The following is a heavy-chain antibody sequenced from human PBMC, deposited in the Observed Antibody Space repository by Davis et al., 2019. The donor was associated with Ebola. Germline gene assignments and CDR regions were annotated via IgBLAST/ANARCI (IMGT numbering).Heavy chain of an antibody. V-gene: IGHV3-23*01. J-gene: IGHJ4*02. D-gene: IGHD5-12*01. CDR3: AKDSGYVMGYFDY. CDR1: GFTFSSYA. Sequence: GGSLRLFCAASGFTFSSYAMSWVRQAPGKGLEWVSALSGSGGSTYYADSVKGRFTISRDNSKNTLYLQMNSLRAEDTAVYYCAKDSGYVMGYFDYWGQGTLVTVSS. CDR2: LSGSGGST.